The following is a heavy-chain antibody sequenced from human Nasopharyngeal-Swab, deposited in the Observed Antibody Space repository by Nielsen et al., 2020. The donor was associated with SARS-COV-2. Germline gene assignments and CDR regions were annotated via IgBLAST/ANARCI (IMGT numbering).Heavy chain of an antibody. V-gene: IGHV4-34*01. D-gene: IGHD3-10*01. CDR1: GGSFSGYY. J-gene: IGHJ5*02. CDR2: INHSGST. CDR3: ASNTYYYGSGSDFPWFDP. Sequence: SETLSLTCAVYGGSFSGYYWSWIRQPPGKGLEWIGEINHSGSTNYNPSLKSRVTISVDTSKNQFSLKLSSVIAADTAVYYCASNTYYYGSGSDFPWFDPWGQGTLVTVSS.